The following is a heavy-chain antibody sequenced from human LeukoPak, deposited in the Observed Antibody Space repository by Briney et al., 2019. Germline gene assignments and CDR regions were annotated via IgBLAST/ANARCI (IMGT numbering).Heavy chain of an antibody. Sequence: GASVKVFCKASGYTFTSYGISWVRQAPGQGLEWMGWISAYNGNTNYAQKLQGRVTMTTDTSTSTAYMELRSLRSDDTAVYYCARVAQYCSSTSCLDYWGQGTLVTVSS. D-gene: IGHD2-2*01. CDR1: GYTFTSYG. J-gene: IGHJ4*02. CDR2: ISAYNGNT. CDR3: ARVAQYCSSTSCLDY. V-gene: IGHV1-18*01.